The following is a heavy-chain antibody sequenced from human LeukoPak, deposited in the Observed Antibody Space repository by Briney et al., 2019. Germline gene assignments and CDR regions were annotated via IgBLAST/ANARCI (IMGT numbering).Heavy chain of an antibody. CDR2: VLYDGSNK. CDR3: VRDNYGGILDF. D-gene: IGHD2-21*01. CDR1: GFTFTRYT. Sequence: PGGSLRLSCAASGFTFTRYTMHWVRQAPGKGLEWVAVVLYDGSNKYYADSVKGRFTLSRENSKNTLSLQMNTLRADETAVYYCVRDNYGGILDFWGQGTLVTVSS. J-gene: IGHJ4*02. V-gene: IGHV3-30*04.